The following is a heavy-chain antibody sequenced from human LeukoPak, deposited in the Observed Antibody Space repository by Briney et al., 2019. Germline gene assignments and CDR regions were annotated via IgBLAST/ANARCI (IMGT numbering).Heavy chain of an antibody. CDR2: ISSSSSYI. D-gene: IGHD3-10*01. J-gene: IGHJ3*02. CDR3: ARHPRGGYYYGSGAFDI. CDR1: GFTFSSYS. Sequence: GGSLRLSWAASGFTFSSYSMNWVRQAPGKGLEWVSSISSSSSYIYYADSVKGRFTISRDNAKNSLYLQMNSLRAEDTAVYYCARHPRGGYYYGSGAFDIWGQGTMVTVSS. V-gene: IGHV3-21*01.